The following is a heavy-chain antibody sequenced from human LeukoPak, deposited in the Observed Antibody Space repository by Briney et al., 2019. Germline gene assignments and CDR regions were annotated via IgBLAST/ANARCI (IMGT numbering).Heavy chain of an antibody. CDR1: GYDFSSYG. V-gene: IGHV1-18*01. D-gene: IGHD4-23*01. Sequence: APVKVSCKASGYDFSSYGLSWVRHVPGQGLQWMGWISVYDGKTDYGPLQGRVTMTTDTSTGTAYMELRNLRSEDTAIYYCARHMTTVVTSLDYWGQGTMVTVSS. J-gene: IGHJ4*02. CDR3: ARHMTTVVTSLDY. CDR2: ISVYDGKT.